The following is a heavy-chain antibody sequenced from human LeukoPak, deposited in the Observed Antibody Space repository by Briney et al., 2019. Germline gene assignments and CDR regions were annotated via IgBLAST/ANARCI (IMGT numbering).Heavy chain of an antibody. CDR3: ARDFYYDSSGYYSGAFDI. CDR2: MNPNSGNT. D-gene: IGHD3-22*01. J-gene: IGHJ3*02. V-gene: IGHV1-8*01. Sequence: ASVKVSCKASGYTFTSYDINWVRQATGQGLEWMGWMNPNSGNTGYAQKFQGRVTMTRNTSISTAYMELSSLRSEDTAVYYCARDFYYDSSGYYSGAFDIWGQGTMVTVSS. CDR1: GYTFTSYD.